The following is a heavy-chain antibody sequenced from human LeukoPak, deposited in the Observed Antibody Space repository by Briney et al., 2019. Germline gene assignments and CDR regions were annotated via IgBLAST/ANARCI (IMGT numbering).Heavy chain of an antibody. CDR2: ISSSSSTI. Sequence: GGSLRLSCAASGFTFSSYGMHWVRQAPGKGLEWVSYISSSSSTIYYADSVKGRFTISRDNAKNSLYLQMNSLRAEDTAVYYCASVGNYDSSGYLPFDYWGQGTLVTVSS. J-gene: IGHJ4*02. CDR1: GFTFSSYG. V-gene: IGHV3-48*01. CDR3: ASVGNYDSSGYLPFDY. D-gene: IGHD3-22*01.